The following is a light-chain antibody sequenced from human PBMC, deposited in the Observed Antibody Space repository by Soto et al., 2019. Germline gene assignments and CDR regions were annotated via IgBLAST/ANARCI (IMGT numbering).Light chain of an antibody. Sequence: QSVLTQPRSVSGSPGQSVTISCTGTSSDVGGYNYISWYQQHPGKAPKLLIFDVSKWPSGVPDRFSGSKSANTASLTISGLQADDEADYYCSSYAGTHTVLFGGGTQLTVL. CDR1: SSDVGGYNY. CDR2: DVS. CDR3: SSYAGTHTVL. J-gene: IGLJ2*01. V-gene: IGLV2-11*01.